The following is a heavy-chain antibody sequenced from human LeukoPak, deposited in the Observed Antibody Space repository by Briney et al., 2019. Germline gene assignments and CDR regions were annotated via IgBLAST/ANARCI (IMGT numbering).Heavy chain of an antibody. CDR3: ARGERPGLDY. Sequence: SQTLSLTCAVSGGSISSSSYYWGWIRQPPGKGLEWIGSIYYSGSTYYNPSLKSRVTISVDTSKNQFSLKLSSVTAADTAVYYCARGERPGLDYWGQGTLVAVSS. V-gene: IGHV4-39*01. CDR1: GGSISSSSYY. CDR2: IYYSGST. D-gene: IGHD1-14*01. J-gene: IGHJ4*02.